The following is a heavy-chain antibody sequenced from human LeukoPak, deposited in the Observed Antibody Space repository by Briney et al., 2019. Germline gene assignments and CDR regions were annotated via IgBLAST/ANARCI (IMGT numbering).Heavy chain of an antibody. CDR3: ARDPDSGYEWGPFDS. J-gene: IGHJ5*01. CDR1: GDSLSSNSAS. Sequence: SQTLSLTCAISGDSLSSNSASWNWLRQSPSRGLEWLGRTYYRSKWGSDYAPSVRGRITINPDTSRNHFSLHLSSVTPEDTSVYYCARDPDSGYEWGPFDSWGQGTLVTVSS. CDR2: TYYRSKWGS. V-gene: IGHV6-1*01. D-gene: IGHD5-12*01.